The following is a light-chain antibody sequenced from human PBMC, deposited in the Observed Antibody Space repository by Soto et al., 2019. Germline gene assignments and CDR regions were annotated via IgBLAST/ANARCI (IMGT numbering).Light chain of an antibody. CDR1: SSNFGSNY. V-gene: IGLV1-47*01. J-gene: IGLJ1*01. CDR2: RNN. Sequence: QSALTQPPSASGTPGQRVTISCSGSSSNFGSNYVYWYQQLPGTAPKLLIYRNNQRPSGVPDRFSGSKSGTSASLAISGLRSEDEADYYCAAWDDSLSGRYVFGTGTKVT. CDR3: AAWDDSLSGRYV.